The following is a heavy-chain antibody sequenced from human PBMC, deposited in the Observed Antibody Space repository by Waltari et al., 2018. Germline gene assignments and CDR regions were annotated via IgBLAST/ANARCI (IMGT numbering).Heavy chain of an antibody. CDR1: GYTFTDYY. CDR3: ATGKMATTT. J-gene: IGHJ4*02. V-gene: IGHV1-2*02. Sequence: QVQLEQSGAEVKKSGASVTVSCQASGYTFTDYYLHWVRQAPGQGLEWMGWINPNSGVTSSSQTFQGRVTLTRDTSISTAYMELNRLQSDDTAVYYCATGKMATTTWGQGTLVTVSS. CDR2: INPNSGVT. D-gene: IGHD1-1*01.